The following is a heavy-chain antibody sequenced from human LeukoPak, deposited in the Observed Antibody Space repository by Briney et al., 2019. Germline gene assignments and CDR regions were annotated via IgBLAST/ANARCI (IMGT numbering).Heavy chain of an antibody. CDR3: AREGSSHYYGMDV. CDR1: GFTFSSYS. V-gene: IGHV3-21*01. Sequence: GGSLRLSCAASGFTFSSYSMNWVRRAPGKGLEWVSSISSSSSYIYYADSVKGRFTISRDNAKNSLYLQMNSLRAEDTAVYYCAREGSSHYYGMDVWGQGTTVTVSS. J-gene: IGHJ6*02. D-gene: IGHD6-13*01. CDR2: ISSSSSYI.